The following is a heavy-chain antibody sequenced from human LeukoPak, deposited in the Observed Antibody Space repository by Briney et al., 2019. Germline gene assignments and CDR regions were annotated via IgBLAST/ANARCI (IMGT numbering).Heavy chain of an antibody. CDR2: IYYSGST. V-gene: IGHV4-30-4*08. CDR3: ARVGDIVVVPAAIPFDP. D-gene: IGHD2-2*01. Sequence: SQTLSLTCTVSGGSISSGDYYWSWIRQPPGEGLEWIGYIYYSGSTYYNPSLKGRVTISVDTSKNQFSLKLSSVTAADTAVYYCARVGDIVVVPAAIPFDPWGQGTLVTVSS. J-gene: IGHJ5*02. CDR1: GGSISSGDYY.